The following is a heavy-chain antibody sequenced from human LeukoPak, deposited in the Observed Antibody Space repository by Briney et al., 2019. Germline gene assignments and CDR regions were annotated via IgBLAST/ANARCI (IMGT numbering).Heavy chain of an antibody. CDR2: MNPNSGNT. Sequence: ASVKVSCKTSGYSFSTFDINWVRQATGQGLEWMGWMNPNSGNTNYEQKFQGRLTMTRDTSTSTAYMELSSLRSEDTAVYYCARGGILVQGVTILYGMDVWGQGTTVTVSS. J-gene: IGHJ6*02. CDR1: GYSFSTFD. V-gene: IGHV1-8*01. CDR3: ARGGILVQGVTILYGMDV. D-gene: IGHD3-10*01.